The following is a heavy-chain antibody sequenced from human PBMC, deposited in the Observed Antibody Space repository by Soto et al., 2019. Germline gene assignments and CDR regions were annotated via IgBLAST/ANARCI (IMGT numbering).Heavy chain of an antibody. CDR3: ARGGGGSYIWSDP. CDR1: GGSFSGYY. V-gene: IGHV4-34*01. J-gene: IGHJ5*02. D-gene: IGHD1-26*01. CDR2: INHSGST. Sequence: SETLSLTCAVYGGSFSGYYWSWIRQPPGKGLEWIGEINHSGSTNYNPSLKSRVTISVDTSKNQFSLKLSSVTAADTAVYYCARGGGGSYIWSDPWGQGTLVTVSS.